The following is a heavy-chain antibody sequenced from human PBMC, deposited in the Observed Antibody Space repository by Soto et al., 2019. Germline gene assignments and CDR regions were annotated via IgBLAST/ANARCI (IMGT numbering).Heavy chain of an antibody. J-gene: IGHJ5*02. CDR3: ARLRPRVAAGFDP. V-gene: IGHV5-10-1*01. CDR2: IDPSDSYT. Sequence: ESLKISCKGSGYSFTSYWISWVRQMPGKGLEWMGRIDPSDSYTNYSTSFQGHVTISADKSISTAYLQWSSLKASATAMYYGARLRPRVAAGFDPWGQGTLVTVSS. D-gene: IGHD6-13*01. CDR1: GYSFTSYW.